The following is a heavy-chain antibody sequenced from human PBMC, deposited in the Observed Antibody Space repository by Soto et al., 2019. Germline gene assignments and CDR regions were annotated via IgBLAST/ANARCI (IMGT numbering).Heavy chain of an antibody. V-gene: IGHV1-69*13. J-gene: IGHJ6*01. CDR2: IIPIFGTA. CDR1: GGTFSSKA. Sequence: AVKVSCKASGGTFSSKAISWVRQAPGQGLEWMGGIIPIFGTANYAQKFQGRVTITADESTSTAYMELSSLRSEDTAVYYCARAQARRRLGEFFGGMDVRRQRPTAT. CDR3: ARAQARRRLGEFFGGMDV. D-gene: IGHD3-10*01.